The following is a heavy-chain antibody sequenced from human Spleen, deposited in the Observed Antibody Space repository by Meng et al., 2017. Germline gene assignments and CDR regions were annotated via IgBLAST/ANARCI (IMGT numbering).Heavy chain of an antibody. V-gene: IGHV1-2*06. CDR1: VCTFSSSA. Sequence: QLVQSGAEVEQPGSSVKVSCKASVCTFSSSAINWVRQAPGQGLEWMGRINPTSGDTHYAQKFQARVTMTGDTSISTAYMELSGLRSDDTAMYYCARDEDISAAGKLFGDYWGQGTLVTVSS. CDR2: INPTSGDT. J-gene: IGHJ4*02. CDR3: ARDEDISAAGKLFGDY. D-gene: IGHD6-25*01.